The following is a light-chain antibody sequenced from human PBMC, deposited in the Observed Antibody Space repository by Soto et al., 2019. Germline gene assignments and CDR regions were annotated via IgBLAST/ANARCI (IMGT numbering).Light chain of an antibody. CDR2: WAS. V-gene: IGKV4-1*01. CDR3: QQYYNTPQT. CDR1: RSVLYSSNNKNY. Sequence: DIVMTQSPDSLAVSLGERATINCKSSRSVLYSSNNKNYLAWYQQKPGQPPKLLIYWASTRESGVPDRFSVSGSGTDFTLTISSLQAEDVAVYYCQQYYNTPQTFGQGTKVEIK. J-gene: IGKJ1*01.